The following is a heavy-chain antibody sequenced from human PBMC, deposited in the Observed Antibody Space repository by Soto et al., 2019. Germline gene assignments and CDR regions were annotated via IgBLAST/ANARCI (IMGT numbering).Heavy chain of an antibody. CDR1: GSTFSGYW. CDR2: IDGDGSRT. Sequence: EVQLVESGGGLVQPGGSLRLSCVASGSTFSGYWMHWVRQAPGKGLVWVSRIDGDGSRTNYADSVKGRFTISRDNAKNTLYLQMNSLRAEDTAVYYCARELASYNDYWGQGTLVTVSS. J-gene: IGHJ4*02. D-gene: IGHD1-1*01. V-gene: IGHV3-74*01. CDR3: ARELASYNDY.